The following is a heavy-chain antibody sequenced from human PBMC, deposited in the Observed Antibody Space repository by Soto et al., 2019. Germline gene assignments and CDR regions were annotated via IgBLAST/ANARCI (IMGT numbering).Heavy chain of an antibody. Sequence: GSLRLSCAASGFTFSSYAMSWVRQAPGKGLEWVSAISGSGGSTYYADSVKGRFTISRDNSKNTLYLQMNSLRAEDTAVYYCAKSPGYCSSTSCYPSPRDKDNFDYWGQGTLVTVSS. V-gene: IGHV3-23*01. CDR3: AKSPGYCSSTSCYPSPRDKDNFDY. CDR2: ISGSGGST. D-gene: IGHD2-2*01. J-gene: IGHJ4*02. CDR1: GFTFSSYA.